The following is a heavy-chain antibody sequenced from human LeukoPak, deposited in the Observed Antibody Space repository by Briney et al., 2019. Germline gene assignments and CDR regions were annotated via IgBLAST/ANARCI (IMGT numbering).Heavy chain of an antibody. CDR3: ARDASTVTTPYFDS. D-gene: IGHD4-17*01. Sequence: GASVKVSRKASGYTFTEYYINWVRQAPGQGLEWMGWINPNSGGTNYAQKFQGRVTMTRDTSISTAYMELSGLRSDDTAVYYCARDASTVTTPYFDSWDQGTLVTVSS. CDR1: GYTFTEYY. V-gene: IGHV1-2*02. J-gene: IGHJ4*02. CDR2: INPNSGGT.